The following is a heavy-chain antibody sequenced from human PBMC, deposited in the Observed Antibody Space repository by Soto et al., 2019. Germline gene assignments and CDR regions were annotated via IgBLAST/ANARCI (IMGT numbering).Heavy chain of an antibody. D-gene: IGHD5-18*01. Sequence: QVQLQESGPGLVKPSETLSLTCTVSGGSISSYYWNWIRQPPGKGLEWIGYIYYSGSTNYNPSLKSRVTISVDPSKNQVSLKLSSVTAADTAVYYCARGEREYNYGFDYWGQGTLVTVSS. CDR3: ARGEREYNYGFDY. J-gene: IGHJ4*02. V-gene: IGHV4-59*01. CDR1: GGSISSYY. CDR2: IYYSGST.